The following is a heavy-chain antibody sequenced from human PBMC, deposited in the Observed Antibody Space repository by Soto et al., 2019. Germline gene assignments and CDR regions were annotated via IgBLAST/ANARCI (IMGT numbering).Heavy chain of an antibody. V-gene: IGHV3-33*01. D-gene: IGHD6-6*01. Sequence: GGSLRLSCAASGFTFSSYGMHWVRQAPGKGLEWVALIWYDGSNKHYADSVKGRFTISRDNSKNTLFLQMNSLRAEDTAVYYCARAPLYSSSFADYWGQGTLVTVSS. CDR2: IWYDGSNK. CDR3: ARAPLYSSSFADY. CDR1: GFTFSSYG. J-gene: IGHJ4*02.